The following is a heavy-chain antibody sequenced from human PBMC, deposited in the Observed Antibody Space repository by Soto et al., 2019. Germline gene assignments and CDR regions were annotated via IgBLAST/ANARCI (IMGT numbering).Heavy chain of an antibody. D-gene: IGHD1-26*01. J-gene: IGHJ4*02. Sequence: GSLRLSXAACGFTFSSYWIGWVRQAPGKGLEWVANIKQDGSEKYYVDSVKGRFTISRDNAKNSLYLQMNSLRAEDTAVYYCARVVAASSYWGQGTLVTVS. V-gene: IGHV3-7*01. CDR2: IKQDGSEK. CDR1: GFTFSSYW. CDR3: ARVVAASSY.